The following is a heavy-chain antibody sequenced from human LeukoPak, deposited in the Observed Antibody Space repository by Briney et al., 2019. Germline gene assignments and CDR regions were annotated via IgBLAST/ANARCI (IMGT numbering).Heavy chain of an antibody. CDR3: AKSAYYDASGYYREYYFDY. CDR1: GFTFSSYA. D-gene: IGHD3-22*01. CDR2: ISGSGGST. Sequence: GGSLRLSCAASGFTFSSYAMSWVRQAPGKGLEWVSSISGSGGSTHYADSVKGRFTISRDKTKNTLYLQMNSLRAEDTAVYYCAKSAYYDASGYYREYYFDYWGQGTLVTVSS. J-gene: IGHJ4*02. V-gene: IGHV3-23*01.